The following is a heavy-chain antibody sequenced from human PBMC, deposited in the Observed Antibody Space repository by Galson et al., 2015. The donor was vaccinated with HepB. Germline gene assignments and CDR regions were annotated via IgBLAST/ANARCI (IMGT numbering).Heavy chain of an antibody. J-gene: IGHJ6*02. D-gene: IGHD1-26*01. V-gene: IGHV1-46*01. CDR3: ARERGAGGRYANQYYGMDV. CDR2: MNPSGGSP. CDR1: GYTFSDYY. Sequence: SVKVSCKASGYTFSDYYIHWVRQAPGQGLEWVGVMNPSGGSPTYARKLQGRVTMTSGTSTGTVYMELRSLRFDGTAVYTCARERGAGGRYANQYYGMDVWGQGTTVTVSS.